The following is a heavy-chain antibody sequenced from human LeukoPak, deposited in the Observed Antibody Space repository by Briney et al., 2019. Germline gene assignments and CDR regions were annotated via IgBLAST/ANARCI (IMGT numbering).Heavy chain of an antibody. J-gene: IGHJ6*03. D-gene: IGHD3-22*01. Sequence: ASVKVSCKASGYTFTSYDINWVRQATGQGLEWMGWMNPNSGNTGYAQKFQGRVTMTRNTSISTAYMELSSLRSEDTAVYYCARKYYDSSGYHYYYYYYMDVWGQGTLVAVSS. CDR2: MNPNSGNT. CDR1: GYTFTSYD. V-gene: IGHV1-8*01. CDR3: ARKYYDSSGYHYYYYYYMDV.